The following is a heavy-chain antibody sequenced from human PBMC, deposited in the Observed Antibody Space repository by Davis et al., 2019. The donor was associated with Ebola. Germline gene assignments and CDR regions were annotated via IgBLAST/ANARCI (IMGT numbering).Heavy chain of an antibody. V-gene: IGHV3-33*08. CDR3: ARRSCSGGSCSRYYYGMDV. CDR1: GFTFSNAW. Sequence: GGSLRLSCAASGFTFSNAWMNWVRQAPGKGLEWVAVIWYDGSNKYYADSVKGRFTISRDNSKNTLYLQMNSLRSDDTAVYYCARRSCSGGSCSRYYYGMDVWGQGTTVTVSS. CDR2: IWYDGSNK. D-gene: IGHD2-15*01. J-gene: IGHJ6*02.